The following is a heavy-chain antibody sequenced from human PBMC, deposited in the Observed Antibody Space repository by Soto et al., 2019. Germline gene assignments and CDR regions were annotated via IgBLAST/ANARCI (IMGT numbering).Heavy chain of an antibody. CDR1: YGSFRGLGDY. Sequence: SQTLPRTCNVSYGSFRGLGDYWGWIRQSPGKGLEYIGSVFYTGSAYYNPSFKSRVSIVADTSTNRFFLNLKSVTATDTGVYYCAKTPTGYSDSWGQG. CDR2: VFYTGSA. J-gene: IGHJ4*02. CDR3: AKTPTGYSDS. V-gene: IGHV4-39*02. D-gene: IGHD2-8*02.